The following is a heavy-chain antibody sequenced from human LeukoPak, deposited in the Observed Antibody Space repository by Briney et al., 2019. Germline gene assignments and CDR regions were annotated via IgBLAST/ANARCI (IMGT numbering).Heavy chain of an antibody. J-gene: IGHJ5*02. D-gene: IGHD3-10*01. Sequence: PSETLSLTCSVSGGSISSPNHDCAGIRQPPGQGLEGIGSIYYSGTTYYNLSLKSRVTLSVDTSQNQFSLKLSSVTAADTAIYFCARSLGANTWVGNWFDPWGQGTLVTVSP. CDR1: GGSISSPNHD. V-gene: IGHV4-39*01. CDR3: ARSLGANTWVGNWFDP. CDR2: IYYSGTT.